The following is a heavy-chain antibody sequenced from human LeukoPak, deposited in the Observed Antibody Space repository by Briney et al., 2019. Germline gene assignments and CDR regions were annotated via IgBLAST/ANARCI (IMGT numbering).Heavy chain of an antibody. CDR1: GFTFSGAS. J-gene: IGHJ6*02. Sequence: EGSLRLSCAASGFTFSGASLNWVRQASGEGLEWVGRVGSKVDNYATAYAESVKGRFIISREDSKNTAYLQMNSLKTDDTAVYYCSNGHYGLDVWGQGTTVTVSS. CDR2: VGSKVDNYAT. CDR3: SNGHYGLDV. D-gene: IGHD3/OR15-3a*01. V-gene: IGHV3-73*01.